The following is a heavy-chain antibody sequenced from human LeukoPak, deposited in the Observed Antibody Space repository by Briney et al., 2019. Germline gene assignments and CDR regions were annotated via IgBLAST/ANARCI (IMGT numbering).Heavy chain of an antibody. CDR2: IYSSGNT. V-gene: IGHV4-39*01. CDR3: ARSGTAVAAPSFDY. Sequence: PSETLSLTCTVSGGSISSSSHYWGWIRQPPGKGLEWIGSIYSSGNTFYNSSLKSRVTISADTSKNQFSLRLSSVTAADTAVYYCARSGTAVAAPSFDYWGQGTLVTVSS. J-gene: IGHJ4*02. D-gene: IGHD6-19*01. CDR1: GGSISSSSHY.